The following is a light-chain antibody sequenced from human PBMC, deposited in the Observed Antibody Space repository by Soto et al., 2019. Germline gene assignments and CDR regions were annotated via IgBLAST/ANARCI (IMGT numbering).Light chain of an antibody. J-gene: IGLJ1*01. CDR1: SSDVGGYNY. V-gene: IGLV2-14*01. Sequence: QSVLTQPASVCGSPEQWITISCTGKSSDVGGYNYGSWYQQHPGKAPKLMVYDVSNRPSGVSNRFSGSKSGNTASLTISGLQAEDVADYYCSSYTSSSTYVFGTGTKLTVL. CDR3: SSYTSSSTYV. CDR2: DVS.